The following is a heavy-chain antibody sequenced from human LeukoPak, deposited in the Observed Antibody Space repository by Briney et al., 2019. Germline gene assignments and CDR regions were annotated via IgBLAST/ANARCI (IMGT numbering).Heavy chain of an antibody. CDR1: GFTFSSYA. V-gene: IGHV3-23*01. D-gene: IGHD2-2*02. CDR3: AKDTAPRPYCSSTSCYKGRGTQTFDY. J-gene: IGHJ4*02. Sequence: PGGSLRLSCAASGFTFSSYAMSWVRQAPGKGLEWVSAISGSGGSTYYADSAEGRFTISRDNSKNTLYLQMNSLRAEDTAVYYCAKDTAPRPYCSSTSCYKGRGTQTFDYWGQGTLVTVSS. CDR2: ISGSGGST.